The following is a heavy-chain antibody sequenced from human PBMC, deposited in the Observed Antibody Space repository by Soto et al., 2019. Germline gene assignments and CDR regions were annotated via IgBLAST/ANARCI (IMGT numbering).Heavy chain of an antibody. CDR1: GGSISSSSYY. Sequence: QLQLQESGPGLVKPSETLSLTCTVSGGSISSSSYYWGWIRQPPGKGLEWIGSIYYSGSTYYNPSLKSRFTISVDTSKNQFSLKPSSVTAADTAVYYCARGLRDSSGYYYFDYWGQGTLVTVSS. D-gene: IGHD3-22*01. V-gene: IGHV4-39*01. CDR2: IYYSGST. J-gene: IGHJ4*02. CDR3: ARGLRDSSGYYYFDY.